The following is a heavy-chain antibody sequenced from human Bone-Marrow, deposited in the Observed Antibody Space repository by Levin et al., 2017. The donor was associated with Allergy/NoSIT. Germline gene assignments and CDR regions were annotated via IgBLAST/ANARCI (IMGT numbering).Heavy chain of an antibody. D-gene: IGHD3-10*01. V-gene: IGHV4-34*01. CDR3: ARGRRAYAFGELKKAMYYYYYMDV. CDR1: GGSFSGYY. Sequence: SETLSLTCAVYGGSFSGYYWSWIRQPPGKGLEWIGEINHSGSTNYNPSLKSRVTISVDTSKNQFSLKLSSVTAADTAVYYCARGRRAYAFGELKKAMYYYYYMDVWGKGTTVTVSS. CDR2: INHSGST. J-gene: IGHJ6*03.